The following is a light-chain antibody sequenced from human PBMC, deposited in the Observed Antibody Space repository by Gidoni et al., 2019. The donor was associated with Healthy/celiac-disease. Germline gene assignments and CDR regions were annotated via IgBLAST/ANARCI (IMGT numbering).Light chain of an antibody. V-gene: IGLV3-1*01. CDR2: KDS. J-gene: IGLJ2*01. CDR1: KLGDKY. CDR3: QAWDSSTVV. Sequence: SYELTQPPSVSVSPGLTASITCSGDKLGDKYACWYQQKPGQSPVLVIYKDSKRPSGIPERFSGSNSGNTATLTISGTQAMDEADYYCQAWDSSTVVFGGGTKLTVL.